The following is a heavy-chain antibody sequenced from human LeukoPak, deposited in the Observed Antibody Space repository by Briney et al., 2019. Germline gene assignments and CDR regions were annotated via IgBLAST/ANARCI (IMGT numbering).Heavy chain of an antibody. CDR1: GGSISSDSYY. V-gene: IGHV4-39*01. CDR3: ASLAVAGLSEGH. J-gene: IGHJ4*02. D-gene: IGHD6-19*01. CDR2: IYYSGST. Sequence: SETLSLTCTVSGGSISSDSYYWAWTRQPPGKGLEWIASIYYSGSTYYNPSLKSRVTISVDTSRNQFSLKLNSVTAADAAVYYCASLAVAGLSEGHWGQGTLVIVSS.